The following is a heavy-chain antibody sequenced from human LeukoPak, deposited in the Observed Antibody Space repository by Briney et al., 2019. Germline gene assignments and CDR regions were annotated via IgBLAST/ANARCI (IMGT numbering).Heavy chain of an antibody. CDR3: AQQRTLWQQLLDY. CDR2: IYSGRST. CDR1: GFTVSSNY. V-gene: IGHV3-53*01. D-gene: IGHD6-13*01. Sequence: GGSLRLSCAASGFTVSSNYMTWVRQAPGKGLEWVSIIYSGRSTYYADSVKGRFTISRDNSKNTLYLQMSSLRAEDTAVYYCAQQRTLWQQLLDYWGQGTLVTVSS. J-gene: IGHJ4*02.